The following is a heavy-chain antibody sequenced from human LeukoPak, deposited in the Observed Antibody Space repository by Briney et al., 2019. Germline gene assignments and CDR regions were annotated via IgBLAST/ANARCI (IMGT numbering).Heavy chain of an antibody. Sequence: GGSLRLSCAASGFSFSSYGMHWVRQAPGKELEWVAVIWYDGSIKYYGDSVKGRFTISRDNSKNTLYLQMNSLSAEDTAVYYCAKSRGYYYEKSGPADYWGQGTLVTVSS. CDR1: GFSFSSYG. D-gene: IGHD3-22*01. CDR3: AKSRGYYYEKSGPADY. V-gene: IGHV3-33*06. J-gene: IGHJ4*02. CDR2: IWYDGSIK.